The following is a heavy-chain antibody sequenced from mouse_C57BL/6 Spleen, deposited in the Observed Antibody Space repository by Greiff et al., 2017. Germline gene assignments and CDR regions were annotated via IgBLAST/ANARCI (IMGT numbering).Heavy chain of an antibody. CDR3: ARSYYAPYYFDC. Sequence: VQLQQSGAELVRPGASVKLSCKASGYTFTDYYITWVKQRPGQGLEWIARIYPGSGNTYYNEKFKGKATLTAEKSSSTAYMQLSSLTSEDSAVYFCARSYYAPYYFDCWGQGTTLTVSS. D-gene: IGHD1-1*01. V-gene: IGHV1-76*01. J-gene: IGHJ2*01. CDR1: GYTFTDYY. CDR2: IYPGSGNT.